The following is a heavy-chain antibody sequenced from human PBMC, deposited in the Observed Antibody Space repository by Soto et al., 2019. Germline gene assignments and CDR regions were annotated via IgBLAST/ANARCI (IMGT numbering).Heavy chain of an antibody. CDR2: IVGGSDYT. J-gene: IGHJ4*02. CDR3: AASNSVSAPLFV. CDR1: GFTLPNSA. Sequence: QMQLVQSGPEVKRPGTSVKVSCKTSGFTLPNSAVQWVRQARGQRLEWMGWIVGGSDYTNYAQTFQDRVTFTRDMSTGTAYMELSSLRSEDTAIYYCAASNSVSAPLFVWGQGTPVTVSS. V-gene: IGHV1-58*01. D-gene: IGHD4-4*01.